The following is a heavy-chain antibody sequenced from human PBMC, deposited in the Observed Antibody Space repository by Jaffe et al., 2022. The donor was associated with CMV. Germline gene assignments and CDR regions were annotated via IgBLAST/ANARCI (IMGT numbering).Heavy chain of an antibody. CDR3: ARDSVGATHFDY. CDR2: INAGNGNT. CDR1: GYTFTSYA. D-gene: IGHD1-26*01. V-gene: IGHV1-3*01. J-gene: IGHJ4*02. Sequence: QVQLVQSGAEVKKPGASVKVSCKASGYTFTSYAMHWVRQAPGQRLEWMGWINAGNGNTKYSQKFQGRVTITRDTSASTAYMELSSLRSEDTAVYYCARDSVGATHFDYWGQGTLVTVSS.